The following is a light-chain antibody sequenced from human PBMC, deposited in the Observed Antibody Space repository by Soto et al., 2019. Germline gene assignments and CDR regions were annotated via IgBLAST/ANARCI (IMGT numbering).Light chain of an antibody. J-gene: IGKJ4*01. CDR1: QNINTF. Sequence: ASVGDRITISCRASQNINTFLNWYQQKGGKAPKLLIHGASSLQSGVPLRFSGSGSGTDFSLTISSLQPEDFATYYCQQSYDTLLSFGGGTRWIS. V-gene: IGKV1-39*01. CDR3: QQSYDTLLS. CDR2: GAS.